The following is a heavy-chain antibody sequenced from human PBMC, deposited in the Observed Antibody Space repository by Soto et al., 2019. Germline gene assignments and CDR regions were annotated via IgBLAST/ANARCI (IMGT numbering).Heavy chain of an antibody. CDR1: GYTFTSYY. D-gene: IGHD3-22*01. V-gene: IGHV1-46*03. CDR3: ARIPKSYYYDSSGYYYFDY. Sequence: GASVKVSCKASGYTFTSYYIHWVRQAPGQGLEWMGIINPSGGSTSYAQKFQGRVTMTRDTSTSTVYMELSSLRSEDTAVYYCARIPKSYYYDSSGYYYFDYWGQGTLVTVSS. J-gene: IGHJ4*02. CDR2: INPSGGST.